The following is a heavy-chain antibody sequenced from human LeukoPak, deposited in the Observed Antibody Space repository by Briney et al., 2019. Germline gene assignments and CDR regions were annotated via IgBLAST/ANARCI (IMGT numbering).Heavy chain of an antibody. V-gene: IGHV3-21*01. CDR3: ARDGNIAACDY. Sequence: GGSLRLSCAASGFTFSGHSMNWVRQAPGKGLEWVSSISSSTTYIYYADSVKGRFTISRDNAKNSLNLQMNSLRAEDTAVYYCARDGNIAACDYWGQGTLVTVSS. CDR2: ISSSTTYI. CDR1: GFTFSGHS. J-gene: IGHJ4*02. D-gene: IGHD6-25*01.